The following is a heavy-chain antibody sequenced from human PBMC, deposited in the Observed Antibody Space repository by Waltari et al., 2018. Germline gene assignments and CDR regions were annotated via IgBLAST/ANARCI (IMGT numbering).Heavy chain of an antibody. CDR3: ARGGDIVLMVYAIDVWFDP. CDR1: GGTFSSYA. J-gene: IGHJ5*02. CDR2: IIPILGIA. Sequence: QVQLVQSGAEVKKPGSSVKVSCKASGGTFSSYAISWVRQAPGQGLEWMGGIIPILGIANYAQKFQGRVTITADKSTSTAYMELSSLRSEDTAVYYCARGGDIVLMVYAIDVWFDPWGQGTLVTVSS. V-gene: IGHV1-69*10. D-gene: IGHD2-8*01.